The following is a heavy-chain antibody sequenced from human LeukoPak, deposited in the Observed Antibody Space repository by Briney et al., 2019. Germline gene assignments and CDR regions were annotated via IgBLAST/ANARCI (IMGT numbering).Heavy chain of an antibody. Sequence: GASVKVSCKASGYTFTGYYMHWVRQAPGQGLEWMGWINPNSGCTNYAQKFQGRVTMTRDTSISTAYMELSRLRSDDTAVYYCARDPIDVSGSYNYFDYWGQGTLVTVSS. D-gene: IGHD1-26*01. V-gene: IGHV1-2*02. CDR1: GYTFTGYY. J-gene: IGHJ4*02. CDR2: INPNSGCT. CDR3: ARDPIDVSGSYNYFDY.